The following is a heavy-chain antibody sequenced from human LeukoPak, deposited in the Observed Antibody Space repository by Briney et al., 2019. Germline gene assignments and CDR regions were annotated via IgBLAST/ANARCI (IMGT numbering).Heavy chain of an antibody. CDR3: ASAYTYVRLGDH. CDR1: GFTFSKYW. J-gene: IGHJ4*02. D-gene: IGHD3-16*01. V-gene: IGHV3-74*01. Sequence: PGGSLRLSCAASGFTFSKYWMHWVRQAPGKGLVWVARTNLHGTAVDYAGSVKGRFTISRDNAKNTLFLQMNSLRAEDTAVYYCASAYTYVRLGDHWGQGTLVTVSS. CDR2: TNLHGTAV.